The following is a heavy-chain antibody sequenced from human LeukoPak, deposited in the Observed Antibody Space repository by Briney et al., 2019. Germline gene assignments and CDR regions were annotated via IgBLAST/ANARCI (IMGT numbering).Heavy chain of an antibody. D-gene: IGHD2-2*01. V-gene: IGHV4-59*08. CDR1: GGSISSYY. CDR2: IYYSGST. J-gene: IGHJ4*02. CDR3: ARHGNIVLVPAAMAFDY. Sequence: SETLSLTCTVSGGSISSYYWSWIRQPPGKGLEWIGYIYYSGSTNYNPSLKSRVTISVDTSKNQFSLKLSSVTAADTAVYYCARHGNIVLVPAAMAFDYWGQGTLVTVSS.